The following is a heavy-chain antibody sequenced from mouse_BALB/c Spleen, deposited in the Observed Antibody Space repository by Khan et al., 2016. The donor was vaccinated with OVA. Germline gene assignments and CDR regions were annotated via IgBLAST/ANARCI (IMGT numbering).Heavy chain of an antibody. D-gene: IGHD2-4*01. CDR2: IWSAGST. J-gene: IGHJ3*01. V-gene: IGHV2-2*02. Sequence: VQLQESGPGLLQPSQSLSITCTVSGFSLNTYSVHWVRQSPGKGLEWLGVIWSAGSTDYNAAFISRLSINKDNSKSQVFFKMNSLQTNDTAIYYWARRGDDYGRGAWFAYWGQGTLVTVSA. CDR3: ARRGDDYGRGAWFAY. CDR1: GFSLNTYS.